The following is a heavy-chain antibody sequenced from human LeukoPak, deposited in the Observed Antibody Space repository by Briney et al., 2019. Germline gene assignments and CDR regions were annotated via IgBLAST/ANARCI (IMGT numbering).Heavy chain of an antibody. V-gene: IGHV4-59*01. CDR3: ARSEYSSSFGYYYGMDV. J-gene: IGHJ6*02. CDR2: IYYSGST. Sequence: SETLSLTCTVSGGSISSYYWSWIRQPPGKGLEWIGYIYYSGSTNYNPSLESRVTISVDTSKNQFSLKLSSVTAADTAVYYCARSEYSSSFGYYYGMDVWGQGTTVTVSS. CDR1: GGSISSYY. D-gene: IGHD6-6*01.